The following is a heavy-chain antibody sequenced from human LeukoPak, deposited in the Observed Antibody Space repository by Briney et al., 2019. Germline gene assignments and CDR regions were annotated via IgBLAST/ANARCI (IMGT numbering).Heavy chain of an antibody. CDR1: GFTVSSNY. V-gene: IGHV3-66*01. CDR2: IYSGGST. Sequence: PGGSLRLSCAASGFTVSSNYMSWVRQAPGKGLEWVSVIYSGGSTYYADSVKGRFTISRDNSKNTLYLQMNSLRAEDTAVYYCATTQGLSSLDTAMVDYYYYYGMDVWGQGTTVTVSS. CDR3: ATTQGLSSLDTAMVDYYYYYGMDV. J-gene: IGHJ6*02. D-gene: IGHD5-18*01.